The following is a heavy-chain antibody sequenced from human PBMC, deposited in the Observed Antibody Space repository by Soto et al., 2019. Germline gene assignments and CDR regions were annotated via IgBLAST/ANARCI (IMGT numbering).Heavy chain of an antibody. CDR1: GYTFTSYA. CDR3: ARTEGSGSYSSLNFDY. V-gene: IGHV1-3*01. CDR2: INAGNGNT. D-gene: IGHD3-10*01. Sequence: ASVKVSCKASGYTFTSYAMHWVRQAPGQRLEWMGWINAGNGNTKYSQKFQGRVTITRDTSASTAYMELSSLRSEDTAVYYCARTEGSGSYSSLNFDYWGQGTLVTVSS. J-gene: IGHJ4*02.